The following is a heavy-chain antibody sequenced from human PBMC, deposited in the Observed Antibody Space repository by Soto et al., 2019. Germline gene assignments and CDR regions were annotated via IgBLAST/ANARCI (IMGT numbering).Heavy chain of an antibody. D-gene: IGHD5-12*01. J-gene: IGHJ4*02. CDR3: ARPRIVATFFDY. V-gene: IGHV1-3*01. Sequence: ASVKVSCKASGYTFTSYAMHWVRQAPGQRLEWMGWINAGNGNTKYSQKFQGRVTITRDTSASTAYMELSSLRSEDTAVYYCARPRIVATFFDYGGQGTLVTVSS. CDR2: INAGNGNT. CDR1: GYTFTSYA.